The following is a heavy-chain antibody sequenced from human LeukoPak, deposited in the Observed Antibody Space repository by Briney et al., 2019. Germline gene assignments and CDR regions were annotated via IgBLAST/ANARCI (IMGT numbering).Heavy chain of an antibody. CDR2: INHSGST. D-gene: IGHD6-13*01. CDR3: ARGRIIAAAVWKY. V-gene: IGHV4-39*07. Sequence: PSETLSLTCTVSGGXVSSGSYYWSWIRQPPGKGLEWIGEINHSGSTNYNPSLKSRVTISVDTSKNQFSLKLSSVTAADTAVYYCARGRIIAAAVWKYWGQGTLVTVSS. CDR1: GGXVSSGSYY. J-gene: IGHJ4*02.